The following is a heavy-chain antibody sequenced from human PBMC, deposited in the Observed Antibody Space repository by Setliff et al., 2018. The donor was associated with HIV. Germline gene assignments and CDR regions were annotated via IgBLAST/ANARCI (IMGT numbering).Heavy chain of an antibody. J-gene: IGHJ4*02. CDR1: GESFSGYY. Sequence: PSETLSLTCVVYGESFSGYYWNWIRQPPGKGLEWIGEINYEGDTTYNPSLKSRVNMFIDTSKKQFSLKLTSVTAADTAVYYCARAFGTKYYFDYWGQGTLVTVSS. D-gene: IGHD1-7*01. CDR2: INYEGDT. CDR3: ARAFGTKYYFDY. V-gene: IGHV4-34*01.